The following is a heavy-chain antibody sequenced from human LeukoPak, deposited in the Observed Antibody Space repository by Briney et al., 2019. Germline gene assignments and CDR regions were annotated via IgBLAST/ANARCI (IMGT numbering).Heavy chain of an antibody. CDR2: INHKNGGR. Sequence: GASVKDSCKASGYTFTGFYINWVRQAPGRGLEWMGWINHKNGGRNFTQKFQGKVTLTSDTSITTAYMDLTRLRSDDTAVYYCARALFPVLGAFDFWGRGTVVTVS. V-gene: IGHV1-2*02. CDR1: GYTFTGFY. J-gene: IGHJ3*01. CDR3: ARALFPVLGAFDF. D-gene: IGHD6-6*01.